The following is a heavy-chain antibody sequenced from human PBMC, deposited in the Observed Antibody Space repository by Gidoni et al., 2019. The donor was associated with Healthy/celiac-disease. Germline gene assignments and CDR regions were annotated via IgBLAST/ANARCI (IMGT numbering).Heavy chain of an antibody. V-gene: IGHV5-51*01. Sequence: EVQLVQSGAEVKKPGESLKISCKGSGYSFTSYWIGWVRQMPGKGLEWMGVIYPGDADTRYSPSFQGQVTISADKSISTAYLQWSSLKASDTAMYYCARHAVSSWTRFIAAAGTRGDYYYYGMDVWGQGTTVTVSS. CDR1: GYSFTSYW. CDR3: ARHAVSSWTRFIAAAGTRGDYYYYGMDV. J-gene: IGHJ6*02. D-gene: IGHD6-13*01. CDR2: IYPGDADT.